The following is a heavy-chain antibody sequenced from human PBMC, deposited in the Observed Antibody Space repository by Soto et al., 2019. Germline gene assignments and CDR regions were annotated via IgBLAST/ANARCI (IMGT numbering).Heavy chain of an antibody. V-gene: IGHV3-30*18. CDR3: AKASDQRLFDYYYYGMDV. Sequence: QVQLVESGGGVVQPGGSLRLSCEASGFTFSKFGIHWVRQAPGKGLEWVAVVSYDGSFKYYADSVKGRLTISRDNSKNTLYLQMNSLNPEDTALYYGAKASDQRLFDYYYYGMDVWGEGTTVTVTS. D-gene: IGHD2-2*01. CDR2: VSYDGSFK. CDR1: GFTFSKFG. J-gene: IGHJ6*04.